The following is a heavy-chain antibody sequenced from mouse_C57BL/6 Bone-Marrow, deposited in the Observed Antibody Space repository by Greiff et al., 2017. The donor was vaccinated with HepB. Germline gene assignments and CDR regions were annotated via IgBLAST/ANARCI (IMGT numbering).Heavy chain of an antibody. J-gene: IGHJ1*03. V-gene: IGHV2-2*01. CDR1: GFSLTSYG. CDR3: ARKREISFWYFDV. CDR2: IWSGGST. Sequence: VKLQESGPGLVQPSQSLSITCTVSGFSLTSYGVHWVRQSPGKGLEWLGVIWSGGSTDYNAAFISRLSISKDNSKSQVFFKMNSLQADDTAIYYCARKREISFWYFDVWGTGTTVTVSS.